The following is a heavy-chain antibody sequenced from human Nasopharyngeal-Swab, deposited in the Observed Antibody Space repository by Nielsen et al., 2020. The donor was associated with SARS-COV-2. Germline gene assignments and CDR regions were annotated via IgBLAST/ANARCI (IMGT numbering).Heavy chain of an antibody. D-gene: IGHD6-6*01. CDR3: ASRTPAARRGTYDY. J-gene: IGHJ4*02. CDR1: GGTFSSYA. Sequence: SVKVSCKASGGTFSSYAISGVRQAPGQGLEWMGGIIPIFGTANYAQKFQGRVTITADESTSTAYMELSSLRSEDTAVYYCASRTPAARRGTYDYWGQGTLVTVSS. CDR2: IIPIFGTA. V-gene: IGHV1-69*13.